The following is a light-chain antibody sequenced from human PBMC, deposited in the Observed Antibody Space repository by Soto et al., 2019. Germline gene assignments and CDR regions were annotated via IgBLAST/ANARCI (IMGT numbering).Light chain of an antibody. CDR2: AAS. V-gene: IGKV1-27*01. CDR3: QKYNNGGPLT. J-gene: IGKJ4*01. CDR1: EGFSNY. Sequence: QITQFPSSVHTPREARHPLTYTQSEGFSNYLAWFQQKPGKAPSLLIYAASTLQSGVPSRFSGSGSGTDFTLTINNLQPDDVATYYCQKYNNGGPLTFGGGTKVDIK.